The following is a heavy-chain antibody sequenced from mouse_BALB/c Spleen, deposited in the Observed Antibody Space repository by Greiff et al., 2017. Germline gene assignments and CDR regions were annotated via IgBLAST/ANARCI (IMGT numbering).Heavy chain of an antibody. J-gene: IGHJ4*01. CDR3: ASVSAAMDY. CDR2: INSNGGST. V-gene: IGHV5-6-3*01. CDR1: GFTFSSYG. Sequence: EVKLVESGGGLVQPGGSLKLSCAASGFTFSSYGMSWVRQTPDKRLELVATINSNGGSTYYTDSVKGRFTISRDNAKNTLYLQMSSLKSEDTAMYYCASVSAAMDYWGQGTSVTVSS.